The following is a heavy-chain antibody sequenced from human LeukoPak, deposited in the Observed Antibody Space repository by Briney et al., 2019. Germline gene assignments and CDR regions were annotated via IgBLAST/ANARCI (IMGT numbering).Heavy chain of an antibody. CDR1: GFTFSAYA. D-gene: IGHD2-15*01. CDR2: ISGSGGTT. J-gene: IGHJ4*02. CDR3: AKRGGYYYDY. Sequence: GGSLRLSCEASGFTFSAYAMTWVRQAPGKGLEWVSAISGSGGTTYFADSVKGRFTISRDNSKNTVYMQMNSLRAEDTAVYYCAKRGGYYYDYWGQGTLVTVTS. V-gene: IGHV3-23*01.